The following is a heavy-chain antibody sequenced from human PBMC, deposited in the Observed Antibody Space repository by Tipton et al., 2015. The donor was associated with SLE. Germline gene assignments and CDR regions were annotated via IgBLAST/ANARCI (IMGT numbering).Heavy chain of an antibody. CDR3: ARDRADYDFWTGKHYGMDV. Sequence: QLVQSGAEVKKPGASVKVSCKASGYTFTGYYMHWVRQAPGQGLEWMGWISPSSGATNYAQKFQGRVTMTRDTSISTAYMDLSGRTSDDTAVFYCARDRADYDFWTGKHYGMDVWGQGTPVTVSS. D-gene: IGHD3-3*01. CDR1: GYTFTGYY. V-gene: IGHV1-2*02. J-gene: IGHJ6*02. CDR2: ISPSSGAT.